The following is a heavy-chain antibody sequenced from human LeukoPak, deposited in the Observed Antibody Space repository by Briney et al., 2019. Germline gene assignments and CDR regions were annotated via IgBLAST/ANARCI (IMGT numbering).Heavy chain of an antibody. CDR3: ARMFRVDISGSYFMDV. CDR1: GGSISSYY. CDR2: IYYSGST. D-gene: IGHD1-26*01. J-gene: IGHJ6*03. Sequence: PSETLSLTCTVSGGSISSYYWSWIRQPPGKGLEWIGYIYYSGSTNYNPSLKSRITMSVDTSKNQFSLKLSSVTAADTAVYYCARMFRVDISGSYFMDVWGKGTTVTVSS. V-gene: IGHV4-59*12.